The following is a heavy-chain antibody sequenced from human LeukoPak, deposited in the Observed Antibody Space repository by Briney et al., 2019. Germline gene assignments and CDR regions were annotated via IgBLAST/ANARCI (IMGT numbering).Heavy chain of an antibody. CDR3: AKDSEAYYGSGSYKDY. J-gene: IGHJ4*02. D-gene: IGHD3-10*01. CDR1: GFTFDDYA. V-gene: IGHV3-9*01. Sequence: GGSLRLSCAASGFTFDDYAMHWVRQAPGKGLEWVSGITWKSDRIDYADSVKGRFTISRDNAKNSLYLQMNSVRPEDTALYYCAKDSEAYYGSGSYKDYWGQGTLVTVSS. CDR2: ITWKSDRI.